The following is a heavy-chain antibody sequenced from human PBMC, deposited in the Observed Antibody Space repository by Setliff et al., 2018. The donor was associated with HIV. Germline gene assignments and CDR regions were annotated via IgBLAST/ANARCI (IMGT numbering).Heavy chain of an antibody. J-gene: IGHJ4*02. Sequence: PSETLSLTCVVYNGSFSGHYWSWIRQPPGKGLEWIGEINHSGSPNYNSSLKSRVTISLDTSKNQFSLKLSSVTAADTAVYYCASLHSRGYYYDRSGYSYRDYWGQGTLVTVSS. V-gene: IGHV4-34*01. CDR1: NGSFSGHY. D-gene: IGHD3-22*01. CDR3: ASLHSRGYYYDRSGYSYRDY. CDR2: INHSGSP.